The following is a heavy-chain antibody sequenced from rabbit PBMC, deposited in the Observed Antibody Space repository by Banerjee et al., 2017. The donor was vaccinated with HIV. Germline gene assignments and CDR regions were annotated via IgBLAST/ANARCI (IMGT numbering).Heavy chain of an antibody. CDR2: VDVGSSGFT. Sequence: QEQLVESGGGLVQPEGSLTLTCKASGVSLNDKDVMCWVRQAPGKGLEWIGCVDVGSSGFTYFANWAKGRFTISKTSSTTVTLQMTSLTAADTATYFCARDAATSFSSYGMDLWGPGTLVTVS. CDR3: ARDAATSFSSYGMDL. CDR1: GVSLNDKDV. J-gene: IGHJ6*01. D-gene: IGHD8-1*01. V-gene: IGHV1S45*01.